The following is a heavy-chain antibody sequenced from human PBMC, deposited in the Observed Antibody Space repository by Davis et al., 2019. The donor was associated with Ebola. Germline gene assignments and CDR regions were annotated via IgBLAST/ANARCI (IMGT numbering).Heavy chain of an antibody. CDR1: GGSFSGYQ. V-gene: IGHV4-34*01. CDR3: ARTPGIAVAGTGFDP. Sequence: MPSETLSLTCAVYGGSFSGYQWSWIRQPPGKGLEWIGEINHSGSTNYNPSLKSRVTISVDKSKNQFSLKLSPVTAVDTAVYYCARTPGIAVAGTGFDPWGQGTLVTVSS. D-gene: IGHD6-19*01. CDR2: INHSGST. J-gene: IGHJ5*02.